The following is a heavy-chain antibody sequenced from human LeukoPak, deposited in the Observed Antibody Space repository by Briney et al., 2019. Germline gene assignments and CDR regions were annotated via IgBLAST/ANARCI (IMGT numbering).Heavy chain of an antibody. CDR1: GGSISSYY. V-gene: IGHV4-4*09. Sequence: SETLPLTCTVSGGSISSYYWSWIRQPPGQGLEWIGYIYASGSTNYNPSLKSRVTISVDTSKNQFSLKLTSVTAADTAVYYCARLPDYWGQGTLVTVSS. CDR3: ARLPDY. J-gene: IGHJ4*02. CDR2: IYASGST.